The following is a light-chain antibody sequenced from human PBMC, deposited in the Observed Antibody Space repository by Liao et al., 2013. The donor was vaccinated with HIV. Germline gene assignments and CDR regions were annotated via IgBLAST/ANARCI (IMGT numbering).Light chain of an antibody. V-gene: IGLV3-25*03. CDR2: KDT. J-gene: IGLJ3*02. CDR1: ALPLQY. Sequence: SYELTQPPSVSVSPGQTARIPCSGDALPLQYVYWYQQKPGQAPIVVIHKDTARPTRIPGRFSGSTSGTTVTLTISGVQAEDEADYYCQSADSSGTWVFGGGTKLTVL. CDR3: QSADSSGTWV.